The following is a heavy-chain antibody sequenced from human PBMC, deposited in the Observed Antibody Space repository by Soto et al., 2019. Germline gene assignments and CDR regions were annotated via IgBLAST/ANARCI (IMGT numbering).Heavy chain of an antibody. Sequence: EVQLVEAGGGLVQPGGSLRVSCAASGFSFSTYYMNWVRQAPGRGLEWVAAISPDGSDQYYLDSVKGRFTIFRDNAKKSLYLKMNSLRVEETALYYCTRVKPVASYYWGQGTPVTVSS. D-gene: IGHD6-19*01. CDR3: TRVKPVASYY. CDR2: ISPDGSDQ. J-gene: IGHJ4*02. V-gene: IGHV3-7*01. CDR1: GFSFSTYY.